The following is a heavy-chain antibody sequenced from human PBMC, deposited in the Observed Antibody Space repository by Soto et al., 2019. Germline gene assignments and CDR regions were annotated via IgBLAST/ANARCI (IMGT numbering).Heavy chain of an antibody. CDR1: GGSISSYY. CDR2: IYYSGST. Sequence: QVQLQESGPGLVKPSETLSLTCTVSGGSISSYYWSWIRQPPGKGLEWIGYIYYSGSTNYNPSLKSRVTISVHTSKNQFSLQLSSVTAADTAVYYCAKRENYDLWPGRWGDSWYFDLWRRGTLVTVSS. D-gene: IGHD3-9*01. J-gene: IGHJ2*01. CDR3: AKRENYDLWPGRWGDSWYFDL. V-gene: IGHV4-59*08.